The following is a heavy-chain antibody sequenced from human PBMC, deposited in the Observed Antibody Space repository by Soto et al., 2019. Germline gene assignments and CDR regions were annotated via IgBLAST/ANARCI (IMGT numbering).Heavy chain of an antibody. CDR3: ARVPSPFDYYYAMDV. V-gene: IGHV4-30-4*08. CDR1: GGSVSSGDYY. J-gene: IGHJ6*02. Sequence: QVQLQESGPGLVKPSETLSLTCTVSGGSVSSGDYYWSWIRQPPGKGLEWIGYVFSSGTTYYNPSLKGRVSISLDASENQFSLKFASVTDADSAVYYCARVPSPFDYYYAMDVWGQGTTVTVSS. CDR2: VFSSGTT. D-gene: IGHD3-16*01.